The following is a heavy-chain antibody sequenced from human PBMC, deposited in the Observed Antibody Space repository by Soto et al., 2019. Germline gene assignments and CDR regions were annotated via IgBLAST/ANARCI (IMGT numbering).Heavy chain of an antibody. CDR1: GFTFSSYA. V-gene: IGHV3-23*01. CDR2: ISGSAATT. CDR3: ARDRSYYDSSGSYSPPY. J-gene: IGHJ4*02. Sequence: EVQLLESGGGLVQPGGSLRLSCSASGFTFSSYAMNWVRQAPGKGLECVSAISGSAATTLFADSVKGRFTIPRDNSKNTLYLQMNGLRAEDTAVYYCARDRSYYDSSGSYSPPYWGQGTLVTVSS. D-gene: IGHD3-22*01.